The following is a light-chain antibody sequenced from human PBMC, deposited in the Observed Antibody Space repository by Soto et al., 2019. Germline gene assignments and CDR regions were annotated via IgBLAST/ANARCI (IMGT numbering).Light chain of an antibody. CDR3: QQRSNWPSIT. CDR2: DAS. CDR1: QSVSTY. V-gene: IGKV3-11*01. Sequence: EIVLTQSPATLSCSRGERATLAGMASQSVSTYLAWYQQKPGQGPRLLIYDASTRATGIPARFSGSGSGTDFTLTISSLEPEDFAVYFCQQRSNWPSITFDQGTRLQI. J-gene: IGKJ5*01.